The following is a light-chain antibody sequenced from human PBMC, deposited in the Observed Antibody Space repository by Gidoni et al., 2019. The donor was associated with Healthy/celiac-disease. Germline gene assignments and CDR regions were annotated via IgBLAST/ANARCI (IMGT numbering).Light chain of an antibody. V-gene: IGKV1-39*01. CDR3: QQGYSTPPFA. Sequence: IQLTQSPSSLSASVADRVTITCRASQSISSYLNWYQQKPGKAPKLLIYAASSLQSGVPSRFSGSGSGTDFTLTISSLQPEDFATYYCQQGYSTPPFAFXPXTKVDIK. CDR2: AAS. CDR1: QSISSY. J-gene: IGKJ3*01.